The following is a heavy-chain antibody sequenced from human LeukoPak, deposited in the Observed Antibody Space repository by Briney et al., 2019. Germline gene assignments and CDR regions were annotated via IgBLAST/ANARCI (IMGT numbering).Heavy chain of an antibody. J-gene: IGHJ4*02. Sequence: SETLSLTCTVSGGSISSNYWSWIRQPPGKGLEWIGYIYTSGNTNYNPSLKSRVTISVDTSKNQFSLKLSSVTAADTAVYYCARHGFRSGSYYFDYWGQGTLVTVSS. D-gene: IGHD1-26*01. CDR2: IYTSGNT. V-gene: IGHV4-4*09. CDR3: ARHGFRSGSYYFDY. CDR1: GGSISSNY.